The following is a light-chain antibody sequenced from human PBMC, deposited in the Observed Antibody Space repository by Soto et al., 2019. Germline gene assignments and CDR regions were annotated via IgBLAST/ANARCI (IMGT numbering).Light chain of an antibody. Sequence: EIVMTQSPATLSVSPGERATLSCRASHSISTNLAWYQHTPGQSPRLLIYGASTRATGIPARFSGSGSWTEFTLTISSLQSEDFVVYYCQQYNNWLTFGGGTQVEIK. CDR1: HSISTN. V-gene: IGKV3-15*01. CDR3: QQYNNWLT. J-gene: IGKJ4*01. CDR2: GAS.